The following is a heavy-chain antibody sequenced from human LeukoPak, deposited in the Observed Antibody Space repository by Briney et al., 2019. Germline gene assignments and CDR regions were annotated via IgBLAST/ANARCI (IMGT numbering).Heavy chain of an antibody. V-gene: IGHV1-3*01. Sequence: ASVKVSCKASGYTFTSYAMHWVRQAPGQRLEWMGWINAGNGNTKYSQKFQGRVTMTRNTSISTAYMELSSLRSEDTAVYYCARILDYYDSSGYFAYWGQGTLVTVSS. CDR1: GYTFTSYA. CDR3: ARILDYYDSSGYFAY. D-gene: IGHD3-22*01. CDR2: INAGNGNT. J-gene: IGHJ4*02.